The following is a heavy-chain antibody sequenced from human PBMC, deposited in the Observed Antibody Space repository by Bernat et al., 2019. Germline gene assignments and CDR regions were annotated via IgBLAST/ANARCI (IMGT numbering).Heavy chain of an antibody. CDR2: ISSSSSYI. D-gene: IGHD2-2*01. CDR1: GFTFSSYS. CDR3: ARDLSYCSSTSCYSVPLDY. J-gene: IGHJ4*02. Sequence: EVQLVESGGGLVKPGGSLRLSCAASGFTFSSYSMNWVRQAPGKGLEWVSSISSSSSYIYYADSVKGRFTISRDNAKNSLYLQMNSLRAEDTAVYYCARDLSYCSSTSCYSVPLDYWGQGTLVTVSS. V-gene: IGHV3-21*01.